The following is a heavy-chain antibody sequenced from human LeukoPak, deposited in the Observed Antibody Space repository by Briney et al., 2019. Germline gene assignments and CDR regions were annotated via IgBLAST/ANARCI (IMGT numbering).Heavy chain of an antibody. CDR2: ISSSSSTI. V-gene: IGHV3-48*01. D-gene: IGHD1-26*01. CDR1: GFTFSSYS. Sequence: PGGSLRLSCAASGFTFSSYSMNWVRQAPGKGLEWVSYISSSSSTIYYADSVKGRFTISRDNAKNSLYLQMNSLRAEDTAVYYCARVKGTVGANDAFDIWGQGTMVTVSS. J-gene: IGHJ3*02. CDR3: ARVKGTVGANDAFDI.